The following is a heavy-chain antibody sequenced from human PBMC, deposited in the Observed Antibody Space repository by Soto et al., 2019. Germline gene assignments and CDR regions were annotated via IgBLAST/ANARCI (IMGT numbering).Heavy chain of an antibody. J-gene: IGHJ6*02. CDR3: ARDKFRGSYNGMEV. CDR2: VSYDGSEK. V-gene: IGHV3-30*03. CDR1: GFTFSSYG. Sequence: QVQLVESGGGVVQPGRSLSLSCAASGFTFSSYGMHWVRQAPGKGLEWVAVVSYDGSEKKYVDSVKGRFTISRDNSKNTLYMQMDSLREEDTAVYYCARDKFRGSYNGMEVWGQGTTVTVSS. D-gene: IGHD3-10*01.